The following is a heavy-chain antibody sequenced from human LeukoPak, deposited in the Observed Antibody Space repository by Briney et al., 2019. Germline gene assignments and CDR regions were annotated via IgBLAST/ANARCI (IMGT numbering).Heavy chain of an antibody. CDR1: GGSISSYY. D-gene: IGHD3-3*01. J-gene: IGHJ5*02. V-gene: IGHV4-59*01. CDR3: ARSIYDFWSGSPRVRFDP. Sequence: PSETLSLTRTVSGGSISSYYWSWIRQPPGKGLEWIGYIYYSGSTNYNPSLKSRVTISVDTSKNQFSLKLSSVTAADTAVYYCARSIYDFWSGSPRVRFDPWGQGTLVTVSS. CDR2: IYYSGST.